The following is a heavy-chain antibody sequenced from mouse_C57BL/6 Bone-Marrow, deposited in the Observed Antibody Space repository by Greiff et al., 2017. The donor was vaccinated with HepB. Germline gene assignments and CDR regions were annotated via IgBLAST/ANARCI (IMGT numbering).Heavy chain of an antibody. J-gene: IGHJ1*03. Sequence: VQLKESGGGLVKPGGSLKLSCAASGFTFSDYGMHWVRQAPEKGLGWVAYISSGSSTIYYADTVKGRFTISRDNAKNTLFLQMTSLRSEDTAMYYCARGDGYYVWYFDVWGTGTTVTVSS. CDR3: ARGDGYYVWYFDV. CDR1: GFTFSDYG. CDR2: ISSGSSTI. V-gene: IGHV5-17*01. D-gene: IGHD2-3*01.